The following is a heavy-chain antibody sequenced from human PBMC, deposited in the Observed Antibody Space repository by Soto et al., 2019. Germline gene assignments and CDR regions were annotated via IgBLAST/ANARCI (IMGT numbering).Heavy chain of an antibody. CDR1: GGSISSYW. CDR2: VYSSGTT. Sequence: SETLSLTCSVSGGSISSYWWSWIRQPAGKGLEWIGRVYSSGTTDYNPSLNSRATMSVETSKNQFSLKLTSVTAADTAVYYCARYIGSYAYAEGDWGQGTQVTVSA. V-gene: IGHV4-4*07. J-gene: IGHJ1*01. D-gene: IGHD2-15*01. CDR3: ARYIGSYAYAEGD.